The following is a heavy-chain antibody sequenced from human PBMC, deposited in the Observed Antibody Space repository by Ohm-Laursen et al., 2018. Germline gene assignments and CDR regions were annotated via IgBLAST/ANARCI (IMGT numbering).Heavy chain of an antibody. CDR1: GFTFSSYS. CDR2: ISRSSSYI. CDR3: ARSPKDSSGYYFGRSN. Sequence: SLRLSCAASGFTFSSYSMNWVRQAPGKGLEWVSSISRSSSYIYYADSVKGRFTISRDNAKNSLYLQMNSLRAEDTAVYYCARSPKDSSGYYFGRSNWGQGTLVTVSS. J-gene: IGHJ4*02. V-gene: IGHV3-21*01. D-gene: IGHD3-22*01.